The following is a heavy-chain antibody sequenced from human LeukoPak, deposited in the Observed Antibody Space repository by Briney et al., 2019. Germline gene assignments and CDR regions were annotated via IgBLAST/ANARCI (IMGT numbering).Heavy chain of an antibody. D-gene: IGHD2-15*01. Sequence: SETLSLTCTVSGGSISSYYWSWIRQPPGKGLEWIGYINYSGSTNYNPSLKSRVTISVDTSKNQFSLKLSSVTAADTAVYYCARDRSVVVVAATPVYYYYGMDVWGQGTTVTVSS. CDR3: ARDRSVVVVAATPVYYYYGMDV. J-gene: IGHJ6*02. CDR2: INYSGST. CDR1: GGSISSYY. V-gene: IGHV4-59*01.